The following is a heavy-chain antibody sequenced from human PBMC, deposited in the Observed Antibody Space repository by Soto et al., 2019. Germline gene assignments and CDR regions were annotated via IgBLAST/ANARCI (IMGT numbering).Heavy chain of an antibody. D-gene: IGHD3-3*01. CDR2: IYYSGST. V-gene: IGHV4-59*01. Sequence: SETLSLTCTAPGGSISSYYWSWKQQPPGKGLEWIGYIYYSGSTNDNPSLKSRVTISVDTSKNQFSLKLSSVTAADTAVYYCAGTDFWSGYSTPFDYWGQGTLVTVSS. CDR1: GGSISSYY. CDR3: AGTDFWSGYSTPFDY. J-gene: IGHJ4*02.